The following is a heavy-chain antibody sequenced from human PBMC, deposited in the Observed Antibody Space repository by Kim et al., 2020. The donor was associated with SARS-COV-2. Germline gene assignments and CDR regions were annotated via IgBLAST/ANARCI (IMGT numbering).Heavy chain of an antibody. V-gene: IGHV4-34*01. CDR3: ARGSLLIAVAGTMTDY. Sequence: SETLSLTCAVYGWSFSGYYWSWIRQPPGKGLEWIGEINHSGSTNYNPSLKSRVTISVDTSKNQFSLKLSSVTAADTAVYYCARGSLLIAVAGTMTDYWGQGTLVTVSS. D-gene: IGHD6-19*01. CDR1: GWSFSGYY. J-gene: IGHJ4*02. CDR2: INHSGST.